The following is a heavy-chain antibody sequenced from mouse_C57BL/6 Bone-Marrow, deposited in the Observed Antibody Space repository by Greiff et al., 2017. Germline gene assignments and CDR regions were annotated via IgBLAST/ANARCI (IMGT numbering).Heavy chain of an antibody. CDR2: ISGGGGNT. Sequence: EVMLVESGGGLVKPGGSLKLSCAASGFTFSSYTMSWVRQTPEKRLEWVATISGGGGNTYYPDSVKGRFTISSDNAKNTLYLQMSSLRAEDTALYYCARQATTVVANYAMDYWGQGTSVTVSS. D-gene: IGHD1-1*01. CDR3: ARQATTVVANYAMDY. J-gene: IGHJ4*01. V-gene: IGHV5-9*01. CDR1: GFTFSSYT.